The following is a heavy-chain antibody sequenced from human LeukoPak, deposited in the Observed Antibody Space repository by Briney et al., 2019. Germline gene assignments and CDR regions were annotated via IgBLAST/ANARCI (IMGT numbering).Heavy chain of an antibody. CDR2: ISNSGTII. D-gene: IGHD6-19*01. Sequence: GGSLRLSCAASGFAFRNYYMDWIRQAPGKGLEWVAYISNSGTIIYYAESVKGRFTISRDNAKNSLYLQMNSLRAEDTALYYCARDLAMAGRGLDYWGQGTLVTVSS. V-gene: IGHV3-11*01. CDR3: ARDLAMAGRGLDY. J-gene: IGHJ4*02. CDR1: GFAFRNYY.